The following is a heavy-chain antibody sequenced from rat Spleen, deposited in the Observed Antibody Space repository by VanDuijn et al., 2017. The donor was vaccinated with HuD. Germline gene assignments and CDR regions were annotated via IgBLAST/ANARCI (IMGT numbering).Heavy chain of an antibody. D-gene: IGHD3-8*01. Sequence: EVQLVESGGGLVQTGRSLKLSCAASGFTFSDYAMAWVRQAPGKGLEWVTTITNDGTSTYYRDSVKGRFSISRDNAKSALSLQMDSLRSEDTATYYCTTGSLYWGQGVMVTVSS. CDR2: ITNDGTST. V-gene: IGHV5-7*01. CDR3: TTGSLY. CDR1: GFTFSDYA. J-gene: IGHJ2*01.